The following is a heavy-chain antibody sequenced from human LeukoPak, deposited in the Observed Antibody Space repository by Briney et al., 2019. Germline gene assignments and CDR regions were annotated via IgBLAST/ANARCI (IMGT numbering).Heavy chain of an antibody. CDR2: IDAAGGST. Sequence: GGSLRLSCAASGFTFSSYAMSWVRQAPGKGLEWVSAIDAAGGSTFYADSVKGRFTISRDNSQNTLYLQVNSLRAEDTAVYYCAKGYSSGWYFFDYWGQGTLVTVSS. V-gene: IGHV3-23*01. J-gene: IGHJ4*02. CDR1: GFTFSSYA. D-gene: IGHD6-19*01. CDR3: AKGYSSGWYFFDY.